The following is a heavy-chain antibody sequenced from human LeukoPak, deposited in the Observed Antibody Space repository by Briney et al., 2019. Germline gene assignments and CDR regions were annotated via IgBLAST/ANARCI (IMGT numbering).Heavy chain of an antibody. CDR1: GGTFNSYS. CDR3: ARVTLDNTPPYFSYMDV. Sequence: EAAVQVSCKASGGTFNSYSISWVRQAPGQGLEWMGGIIPVFGTPNYAQKFQGRVTITTDESTSTVYMEVSSLRSVDTAVYYCARVTLDNTPPYFSYMDVWGKGTTVTVSS. CDR2: IIPVFGTP. D-gene: IGHD2-15*01. J-gene: IGHJ6*03. V-gene: IGHV1-69*05.